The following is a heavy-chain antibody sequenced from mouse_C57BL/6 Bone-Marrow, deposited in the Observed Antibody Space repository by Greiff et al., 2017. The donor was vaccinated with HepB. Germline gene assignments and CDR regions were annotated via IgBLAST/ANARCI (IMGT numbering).Heavy chain of an antibody. CDR3: ARRPDYYGSSYDDWYFDV. CDR1: GYTFTSYW. J-gene: IGHJ1*03. V-gene: IGHV1-52*01. CDR2: IDPSDSET. D-gene: IGHD1-1*01. Sequence: VQLQQPGAELVRPGSSVKLSCKASGYTFTSYWMHWVKQRPIQGLEWIGNIDPSDSETHYNQKFKDKATLTVDKSSSTAYMQLSSLTSEDSAVYYCARRPDYYGSSYDDWYFDVWGTGTTVTVSS.